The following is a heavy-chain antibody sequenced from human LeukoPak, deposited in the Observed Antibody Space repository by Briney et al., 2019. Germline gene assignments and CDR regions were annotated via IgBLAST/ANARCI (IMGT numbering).Heavy chain of an antibody. CDR3: ARDLRSIAAAGNNWFDP. CDR1: GFTFSSYA. V-gene: IGHV3-30-3*01. CDR2: ISYDGSNK. D-gene: IGHD6-13*01. Sequence: PGRSLRLSCAASGFTFSSYAMHWVRQAPGKGLEWVAVISYDGSNKYYADSVKGRFTISRDNSKNTLYLQMNSLRAEDTAVYYCARDLRSIAAAGNNWFDPWGQGTLVTVSS. J-gene: IGHJ5*02.